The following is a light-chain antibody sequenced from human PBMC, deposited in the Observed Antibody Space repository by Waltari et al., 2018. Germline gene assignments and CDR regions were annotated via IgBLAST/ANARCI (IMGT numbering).Light chain of an antibody. J-gene: IGLJ2*01. CDR2: EVY. V-gene: IGLV2-14*01. CDR3: SSYTSSSTGI. Sequence: QSALTQPASVSGSPGQSITISCPGTSRDVGGYNFVSWYQQHPGQVPKLIIYEVYNRPSGVSYRFSGSKSGNTASLTISGLQAEDKADYYCSSYTSSSTGIFGGGTKLTVL. CDR1: SRDVGGYNF.